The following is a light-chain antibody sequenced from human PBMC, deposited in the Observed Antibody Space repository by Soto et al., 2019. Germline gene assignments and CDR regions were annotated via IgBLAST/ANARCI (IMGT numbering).Light chain of an antibody. Sequence: EIVLTQSPGTLPLSPGESATLSCRASQGVRNNLAWYQQRPGQAPRLLIYGASTRAAGIPARFSGSGSETEFTLTIRSLQSEDFAVYYCHQYNQWPLWTFGQGTKVDNK. CDR1: QGVRNN. CDR2: GAS. J-gene: IGKJ1*01. V-gene: IGKV3-15*01. CDR3: HQYNQWPLWT.